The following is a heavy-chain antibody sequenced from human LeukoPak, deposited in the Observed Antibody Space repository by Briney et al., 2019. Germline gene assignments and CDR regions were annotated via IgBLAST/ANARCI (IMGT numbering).Heavy chain of an antibody. Sequence: PGGSLRLSCAASGFTFSSYSMNWVRQAPGKGLEWVSSISSSSSYIYYADSVKGRFTISRDNAKNSLYLQMNSLRAEDTAVYYCARLFPGYYYMDVWGKGTTVTVSS. D-gene: IGHD2-21*01. CDR2: ISSSSSYI. V-gene: IGHV3-21*01. CDR1: GFTFSSYS. CDR3: ARLFPGYYYMDV. J-gene: IGHJ6*03.